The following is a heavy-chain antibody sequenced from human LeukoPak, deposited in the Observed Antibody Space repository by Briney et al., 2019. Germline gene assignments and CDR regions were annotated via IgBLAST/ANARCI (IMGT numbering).Heavy chain of an antibody. J-gene: IGHJ6*02. D-gene: IGHD6-13*01. CDR2: INHSGST. V-gene: IGHV4-34*01. CDR1: GGFFSVYY. CDR3: ARGGAAAFYYYYYYGMDV. Sequence: PSETLSLTCAVYGGFFSVYYWSWIRQPAGGGLGWIGEINHSGSTNYNPSLKRRVTISVDTPKNQFSLKLSSVTAADTAVYYCARGGAAAFYYYYYYGMDVWGQGTTVTVSS.